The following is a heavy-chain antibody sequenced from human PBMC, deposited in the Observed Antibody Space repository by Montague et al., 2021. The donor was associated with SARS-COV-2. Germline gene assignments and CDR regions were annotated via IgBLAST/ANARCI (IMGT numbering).Heavy chain of an antibody. V-gene: IGHV3-21*01. Sequence: SLRLSCAASELSFSDYDMNWVRQAPGKGLEWVSSISATGSYIYYGDSVKGRFAISRDNAKKSLYLQMDSLRAEDTAVYYCTADPEVQKHRLAHFDYWGQGTLVTVSS. CDR1: ELSFSDYD. CDR2: ISATGSYI. CDR3: TADPEVQKHRLAHFDY. D-gene: IGHD6-25*01. J-gene: IGHJ4*02.